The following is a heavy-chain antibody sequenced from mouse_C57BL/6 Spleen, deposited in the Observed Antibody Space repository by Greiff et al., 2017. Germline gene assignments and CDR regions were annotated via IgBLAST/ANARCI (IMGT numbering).Heavy chain of an antibody. D-gene: IGHD2-3*01. CDR1: GYSFTGYY. Sequence: VQLQQSGPELVKPGASVKISCKASGYSFTGYYMNWVKQSPEKSLEWIGEINPSTGGTTYNQKFKAKATLTVDKSSSTAYMQLKSLTSEDSAVYYCARKSYDGYYEGFDYWGQGTTLTVSS. CDR3: ARKSYDGYYEGFDY. CDR2: INPSTGGT. J-gene: IGHJ2*01. V-gene: IGHV1-42*01.